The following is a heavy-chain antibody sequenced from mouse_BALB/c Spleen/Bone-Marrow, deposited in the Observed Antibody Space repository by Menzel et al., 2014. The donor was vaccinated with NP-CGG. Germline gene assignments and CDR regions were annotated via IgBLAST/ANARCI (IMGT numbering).Heavy chain of an antibody. CDR3: ASYGYGWYFDV. CDR2: IDPAIFT. CDR1: GFNIKDTY. D-gene: IGHD2-14*01. Sequence: EVMLVESGAELVKPGASVKLSCTASGFNIKDTYLHWVKQRPEQGLDWIGRIDPAIFTKYDPKFQGKATITADTSSNTAYLHLSSLTSEDTAVYYCASYGYGWYFDVWGAGTTVTVSS. J-gene: IGHJ1*01. V-gene: IGHV14-3*02.